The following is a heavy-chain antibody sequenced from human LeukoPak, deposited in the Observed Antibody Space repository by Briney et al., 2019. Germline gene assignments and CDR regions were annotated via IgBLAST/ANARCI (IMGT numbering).Heavy chain of an antibody. D-gene: IGHD3-10*01. CDR1: GGSISSYY. CDR2: IYYSGST. Sequence: SETLSLTCTVSGGSISSYYWSWIRQPPGKGLEWIGYIYYSGSTNYNPSLKSRVTISVDTSKDQFSLKLSSVTAADTAVYYCARSEGTMVRGVIITPYYFDYWGQGTLVTVSS. J-gene: IGHJ4*02. CDR3: ARSEGTMVRGVIITPYYFDY. V-gene: IGHV4-59*01.